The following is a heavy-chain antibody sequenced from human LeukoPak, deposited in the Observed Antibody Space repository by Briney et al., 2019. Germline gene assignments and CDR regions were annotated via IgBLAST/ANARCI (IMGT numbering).Heavy chain of an antibody. CDR2: IYYSGST. D-gene: IGHD1-26*01. Sequence: PSETLSLTCTVSGGSISSYYWSWIRQPPGKGLEWIGYIYYSGSTNYNPPLKSRVTISVDTSKNQFSLKLSSVTAADTAVYYCARHGAGLYYFDYWGQGTLVTVSS. J-gene: IGHJ4*02. CDR3: ARHGAGLYYFDY. V-gene: IGHV4-59*08. CDR1: GGSISSYY.